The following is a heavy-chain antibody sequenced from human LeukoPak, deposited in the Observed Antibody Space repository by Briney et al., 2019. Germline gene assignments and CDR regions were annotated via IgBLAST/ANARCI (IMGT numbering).Heavy chain of an antibody. D-gene: IGHD6-19*01. CDR2: IYTSGST. CDR3: ARDHVAGTGNWFDP. CDR1: RGSISSDNYY. V-gene: IGHV4-61*02. Sequence: SETLSLTCTVSRGSISSDNYYWSWIRQPAGKGLEWIGRIYTSGSTNYNPSLKSRVTISVDTSKNQFSLKLSSVTAADTAVYYCARDHVAGTGNWFDPWGQGTLVTVSS. J-gene: IGHJ5*02.